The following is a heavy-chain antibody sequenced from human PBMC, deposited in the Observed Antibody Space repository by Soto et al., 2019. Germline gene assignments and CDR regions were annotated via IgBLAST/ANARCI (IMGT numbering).Heavy chain of an antibody. D-gene: IGHD6-19*01. V-gene: IGHV1-18*01. CDR3: ARSYSSGWYGPYFDF. Sequence: QVQLVQSGAEVKKPGASVRVSCKASGYTFTTYGISWVRQAPGQGLEWMGWISTYNGDTNYAQKLQDRVTMTTDTSXXTAYRELRSRRSDDTAVYLCARSYSSGWYGPYFDFWGQGTLVTVSS. CDR2: ISTYNGDT. J-gene: IGHJ4*02. CDR1: GYTFTTYG.